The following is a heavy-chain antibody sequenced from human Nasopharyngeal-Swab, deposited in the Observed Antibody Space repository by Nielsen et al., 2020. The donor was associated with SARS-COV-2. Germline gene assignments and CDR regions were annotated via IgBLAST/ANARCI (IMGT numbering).Heavy chain of an antibody. Sequence: ASVKVSCKASGYTFTSYGISWVRQAPGQGLEWMGWISAYNGNTNYAQKLLGRVTMTTDTSTSTAYMELRSLRSDDTAVYYCARDQVRDKTNDYWGQGTLVTVSS. V-gene: IGHV1-18*01. D-gene: IGHD3-10*01. CDR2: ISAYNGNT. J-gene: IGHJ4*02. CDR1: GYTFTSYG. CDR3: ARDQVRDKTNDY.